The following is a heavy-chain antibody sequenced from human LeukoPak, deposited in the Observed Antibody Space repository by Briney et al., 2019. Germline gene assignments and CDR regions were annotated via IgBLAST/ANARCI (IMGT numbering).Heavy chain of an antibody. CDR3: ASWHRYRFDY. D-gene: IGHD1-14*01. V-gene: IGHV1-18*01. J-gene: IGHJ4*02. CDR1: GYTFTSYG. Sequence: ASVKVSCKASGYTFTSYGISWVRQAPGQGLEWMGWISAYNGNTNYAQKLQGRVAITTDESTSTAYMELRSLRSDDTAVYYCASWHRYRFDYWGQGTLVTVSS. CDR2: ISAYNGNT.